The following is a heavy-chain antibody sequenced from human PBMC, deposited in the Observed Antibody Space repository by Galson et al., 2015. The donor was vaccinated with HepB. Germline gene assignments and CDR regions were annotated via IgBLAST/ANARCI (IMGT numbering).Heavy chain of an antibody. V-gene: IGHV3-7*03. D-gene: IGHD1-26*01. CDR1: GFTFSDYW. J-gene: IGHJ4*02. CDR2: INADGSVK. Sequence: SLRLSCAASGFTFSDYWMSWVRQVPGKELEWVANINADGSVKYYVDSVKGRFTISRDDAKNSLYLQMNSLRAEDTAVYYCTRIWPSGSSYFDYWGPGTLVPVS. CDR3: TRIWPSGSSYFDY.